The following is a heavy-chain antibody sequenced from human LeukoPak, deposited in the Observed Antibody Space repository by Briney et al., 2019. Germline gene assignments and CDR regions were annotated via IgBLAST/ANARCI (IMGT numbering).Heavy chain of an antibody. D-gene: IGHD1-26*01. CDR1: GFTLSSYW. V-gene: IGHV3-74*01. CDR3: ARGYSGVGASPLFDY. J-gene: IGHJ4*02. Sequence: SGGSLRFSCAASGFTLSSYWMHRVRQAPGKGLVWVSRMNSDGSTTNYADSVKGRFTISRDNAKNTLYLQMNSLRVEDTAVYYCARGYSGVGASPLFDYWGQGTLVTVSS. CDR2: MNSDGSTT.